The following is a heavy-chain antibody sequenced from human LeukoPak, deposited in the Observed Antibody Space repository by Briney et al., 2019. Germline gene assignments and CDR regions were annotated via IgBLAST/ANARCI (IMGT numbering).Heavy chain of an antibody. CDR3: AKDKGIFGVPYYYYMDV. D-gene: IGHD3-3*01. J-gene: IGHJ6*03. CDR1: GFTFSSYA. CDR2: ISGSGGST. V-gene: IGHV3-23*01. Sequence: GGSLRLSCAASGFTFSSYAMSWVRQAPGKGLEWVSAISGSGGSTYYADSVKGRFTISRDNSKNTLYLQMNSLRAEDTAVYYCAKDKGIFGVPYYYYMDVWGKGTTVTVSS.